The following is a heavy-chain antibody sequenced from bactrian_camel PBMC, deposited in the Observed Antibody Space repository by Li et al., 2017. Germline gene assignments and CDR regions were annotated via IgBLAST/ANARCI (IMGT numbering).Heavy chain of an antibody. CDR1: KYAYDRYY. Sequence: HVQLVESGGGSVQAGGSLRLSCVVSKYAYDRYYMGWFRQAPGKEREGVAGINVETGTAYYRDSVKGRFAISRDNVKNIFYLQMDSLKVEDTAMYYCAADSVADCTVSIGGFWGQGTQVTVS. V-gene: IGHV3S1*01. CDR2: INVETGTA. D-gene: IGHD6*01. CDR3: AADSVADCTVSIGGF. J-gene: IGHJ4*01.